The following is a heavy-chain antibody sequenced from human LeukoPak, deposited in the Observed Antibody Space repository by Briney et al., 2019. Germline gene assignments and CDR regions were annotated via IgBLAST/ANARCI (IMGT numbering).Heavy chain of an antibody. D-gene: IGHD3-10*01. V-gene: IGHV5-51*01. CDR3: ARQSRRSSGSTDLEY. J-gene: IGHJ4*02. CDR2: IYPDNSHT. CDR1: GYTFTSNW. Sequence: GESLKISCKTSGYTFTSNWIGWVRQMPGKGLEWMGIIYPDNSHTTYSPSLQGQVTISADKSISTVYLQWSSLKASDSAMYYCARQSRRSSGSTDLEYWGQGTLVTVSS.